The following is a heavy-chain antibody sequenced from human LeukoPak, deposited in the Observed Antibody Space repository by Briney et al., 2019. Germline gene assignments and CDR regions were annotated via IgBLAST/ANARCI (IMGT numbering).Heavy chain of an antibody. Sequence: GGSLRLSCAASGFTFSSYSMNWVRQAPGKGLEWVSSISSSSSYIYYADSVKGRFTISRDNAKNSLYLQMNSLRAEDTAVYYCARLDILTGHYVDYWGQGTLVTVSS. V-gene: IGHV3-21*01. J-gene: IGHJ4*02. CDR3: ARLDILTGHYVDY. D-gene: IGHD3-9*01. CDR1: GFTFSSYS. CDR2: ISSSSSYI.